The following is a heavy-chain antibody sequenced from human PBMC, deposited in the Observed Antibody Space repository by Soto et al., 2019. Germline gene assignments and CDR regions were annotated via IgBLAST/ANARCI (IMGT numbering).Heavy chain of an antibody. J-gene: IGHJ4*02. V-gene: IGHV3-23*01. CDR3: ARFSMRYWSRLYDSSGYFDY. CDR1: GFTFSSYA. D-gene: IGHD3-22*01. Sequence: GGSLRLSCAASGFTFSSYAMSWVRQAPGKGLEWVSAISGSGGSTYYADSVKGRFTISRDNSKNTLYLQMNSLRAEDPAVYYCARFSMRYWSRLYDSSGYFDYWGQGTLVTVSS. CDR2: ISGSGGST.